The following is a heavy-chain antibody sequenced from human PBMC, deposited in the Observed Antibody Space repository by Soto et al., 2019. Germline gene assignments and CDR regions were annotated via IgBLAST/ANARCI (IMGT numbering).Heavy chain of an antibody. Sequence: EVQLVESGAEVKKPGESLTISCKASGYTFSNYWIGWVRQLSGRGLEWMGIIHPGESETRYSPTFQGQITISADKSIRTVYLHWSSLKASDTAMYYCVRLWGSSWLYFDYWGQGALVTVSS. CDR2: IHPGESET. D-gene: IGHD6-13*01. V-gene: IGHV5-51*01. J-gene: IGHJ4*02. CDR3: VRLWGSSWLYFDY. CDR1: GYTFSNYW.